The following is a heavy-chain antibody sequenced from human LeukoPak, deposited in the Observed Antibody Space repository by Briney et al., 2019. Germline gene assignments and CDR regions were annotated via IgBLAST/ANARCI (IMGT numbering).Heavy chain of an antibody. Sequence: GGSLRLSCAASGFTFSSYAMSWVRQAPGKGLEWVSAISGSGGSTYYADSVKGRFTISRDNSKDTLYLQMNSLRAEDTAVYYCAKEQYQLLYPNYFDYWGQGTLVTVSS. D-gene: IGHD2-2*02. J-gene: IGHJ4*02. CDR2: ISGSGGST. CDR3: AKEQYQLLYPNYFDY. CDR1: GFTFSSYA. V-gene: IGHV3-23*01.